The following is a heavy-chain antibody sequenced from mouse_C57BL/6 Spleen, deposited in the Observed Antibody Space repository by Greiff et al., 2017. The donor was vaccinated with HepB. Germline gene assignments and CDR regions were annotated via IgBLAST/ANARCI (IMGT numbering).Heavy chain of an antibody. CDR3: ARGGYYGSSYGFAY. CDR2: IHPNSGST. CDR1: GYTFTSYW. J-gene: IGHJ3*01. Sequence: VQLQQPGAELVKPGASVKLSCKASGYTFTSYWMHWVKQRPGQGLEWIGMIHPNSGSTNYNEKFKSKATLTVDKSSSTAYMQLSSLTSEDSAVYYCARGGYYGSSYGFAYWGQGTLVTVSA. D-gene: IGHD1-1*01. V-gene: IGHV1-64*01.